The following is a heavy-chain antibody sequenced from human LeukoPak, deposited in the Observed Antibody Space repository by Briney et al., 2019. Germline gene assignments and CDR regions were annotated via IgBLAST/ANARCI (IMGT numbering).Heavy chain of an antibody. Sequence: GGSLRLSCAASGFTFSGSPILWVRQASGKGLEWVGRIRSKADNYATAYAASVQGGCTISRDDSKSTAYLQLNSLKTEDTAVYYCTQSNYWGQGALVTVSS. J-gene: IGHJ4*02. CDR2: IRSKADNYAT. V-gene: IGHV3-73*01. CDR1: GFTFSGSP. CDR3: TQSNY.